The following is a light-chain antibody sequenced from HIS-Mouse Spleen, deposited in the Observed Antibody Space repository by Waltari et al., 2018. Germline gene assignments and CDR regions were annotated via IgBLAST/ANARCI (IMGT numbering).Light chain of an antibody. Sequence: QSALTQPASVSGSPGQSITISCTGTSSDVGGYNYVSWYQQHPGKAPKLMIYEVSNRPSGVPSPVAGSKSGNTASLTISGLQAEDEADYYCSSYTSSSTLNVFGTGTKVTVL. J-gene: IGLJ1*01. V-gene: IGLV2-14*01. CDR1: SSDVGGYNY. CDR3: SSYTSSSTLNV. CDR2: EVS.